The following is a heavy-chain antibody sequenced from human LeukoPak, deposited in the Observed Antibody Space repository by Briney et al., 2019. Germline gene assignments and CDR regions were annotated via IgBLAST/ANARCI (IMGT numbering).Heavy chain of an antibody. CDR2: ISSSSSYI. CDR3: AKDENGESTFVDY. Sequence: GGSLRLSCAASGFTFSSYSMNWVRQAPGKGLEWVSSISSSSSYIYYADSVKGRFTISRDNAKNSLYLQMNSLRAEDTAVYYCAKDENGESTFVDYWGQGTLVTVSS. CDR1: GFTFSSYS. D-gene: IGHD2/OR15-2a*01. V-gene: IGHV3-21*01. J-gene: IGHJ4*02.